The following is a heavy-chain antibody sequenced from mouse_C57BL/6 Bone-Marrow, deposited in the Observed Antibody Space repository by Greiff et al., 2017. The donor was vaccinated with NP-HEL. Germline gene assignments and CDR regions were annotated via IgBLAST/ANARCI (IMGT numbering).Heavy chain of an antibody. CDR3: ARGRLRFAY. D-gene: IGHD2-4*01. Sequence: EVQLQQSGPELVKPGASVKISCKASGYTFTEYYMNWVKQSHGKSLEWIGDINPNNGGTSYNQKFKGKATLTVDKSSSTAYMELRSLTSEDSAVYYCARGRLRFAYWGQGTLVTVSA. CDR2: INPNNGGT. CDR1: GYTFTEYY. V-gene: IGHV1-26*01. J-gene: IGHJ3*01.